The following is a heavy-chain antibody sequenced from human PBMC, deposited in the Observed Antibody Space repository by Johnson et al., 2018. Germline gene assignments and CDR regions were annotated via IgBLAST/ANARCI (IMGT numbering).Heavy chain of an antibody. D-gene: IGHD3-9*01. J-gene: IGHJ3*02. V-gene: IGHV3-74*01. CDR1: GFTFSTYW. Sequence: VQLQESGGGLVQPGGSXRLSCAASGFTFSTYWMHWVRQVPGTGLVWVSRVSTDGTPTTYAASVKGRFTISSDNAKNTRYLQMKSLRAEDTAVYYCAKDRFGWPTTNDAFDIWGQGTTVTVSS. CDR2: VSTDGTPT. CDR3: AKDRFGWPTTNDAFDI.